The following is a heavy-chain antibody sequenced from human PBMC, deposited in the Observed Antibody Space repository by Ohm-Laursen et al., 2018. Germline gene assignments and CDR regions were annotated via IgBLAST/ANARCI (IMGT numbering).Heavy chain of an antibody. Sequence: SLRLSCAASGFTFSSYAMSWVRQAPGKGLEWVSVISGSGANTFYADSVKGLFTISRDNSKNTLYLQMSSLRAEDTAVYYCAKRYQMLYILDAFDIWGQGTMVTVSS. CDR1: GFTFSSYA. J-gene: IGHJ3*02. CDR3: AKRYQMLYILDAFDI. CDR2: ISGSGANT. D-gene: IGHD2-2*02. V-gene: IGHV3-23*01.